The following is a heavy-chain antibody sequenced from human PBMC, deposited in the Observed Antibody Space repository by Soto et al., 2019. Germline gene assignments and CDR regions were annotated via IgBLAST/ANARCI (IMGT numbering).Heavy chain of an antibody. CDR1: GGSISTGGYY. V-gene: IGHV4-31*03. CDR2: FYYSGST. J-gene: IGHJ5*02. Sequence: QVQLQESGPGLVKPSQTLSLTCTVSGGSISTGGYYWNWIRQHPGKGLEWIGYFYYSGSTYYNPSLKSRVTTAVTTSKNQFSLKLSSVTAADPAVYYCARSVFPWGQGTLVTVSS. CDR3: ARSVFP.